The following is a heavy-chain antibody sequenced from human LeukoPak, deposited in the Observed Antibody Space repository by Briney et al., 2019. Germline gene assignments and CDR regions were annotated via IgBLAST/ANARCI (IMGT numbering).Heavy chain of an antibody. D-gene: IGHD2-2*03. CDR1: GFTFSSYA. V-gene: IGHV3-23*01. Sequence: GGSLRLSCAASGFTFSSYAMSWVRQAPGKGLEWVSAISGSGGSTYYADSVKGRFTISRDNSKNTLYLQMNSLRAEDTAVYYCASIPLDIVVVPAARYNWFDPWGQGTLVTVSS. CDR3: ASIPLDIVVVPAARYNWFDP. CDR2: ISGSGGST. J-gene: IGHJ5*02.